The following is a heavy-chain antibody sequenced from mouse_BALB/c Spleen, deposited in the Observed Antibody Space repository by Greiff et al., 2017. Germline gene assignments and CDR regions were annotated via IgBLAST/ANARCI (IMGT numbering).Heavy chain of an antibody. J-gene: IGHJ4*01. CDR1: GFNIKDYY. Sequence: VQLQQSGAELVRPGALVKLSCKASGFNIKDYYMHWVKQRPEQGLEWIGWIDPENGNTIYDPKFQGKASITADTSSNTAYLQLSSLTSEDTAVYYCAMYYGSSYAMDYGGQGTSVTVSS. D-gene: IGHD1-1*01. V-gene: IGHV14-1*02. CDR3: AMYYGSSYAMDY. CDR2: IDPENGNT.